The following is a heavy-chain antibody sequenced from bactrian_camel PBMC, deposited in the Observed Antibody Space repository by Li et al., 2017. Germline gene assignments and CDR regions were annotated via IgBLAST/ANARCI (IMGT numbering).Heavy chain of an antibody. CDR3: AAFKATMGRCADFGY. CDR1: QGIVKAYA. J-gene: IGHJ6*01. V-gene: IGHV3S57*01. D-gene: IGHD4*01. Sequence: HVQLVESGGGSVQAGGSLRLSCAVSQGIVKAYALAWFRQVPGKEREGVAAIGVYESPSYATSVMGRFTISKDNTKNTLYLQMNSLKPEDTAMYYCAAFKATMGRCADFGYWGQGTQVTVS. CDR2: IGVYESP.